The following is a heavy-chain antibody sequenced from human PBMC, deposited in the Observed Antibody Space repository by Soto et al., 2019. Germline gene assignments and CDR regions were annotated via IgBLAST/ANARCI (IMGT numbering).Heavy chain of an antibody. Sequence: PGGSLRLSCAASGFTFSSYGMHWVRQAPGKGLEWVAVISYDGSNKYYADSVKGRFTISRDNSKNTLYLQMNSLRAEDTAVYYCAKAPRPYGSESYTDYWGQGTPVTVSS. CDR1: GFTFSSYG. V-gene: IGHV3-30*18. J-gene: IGHJ4*02. CDR2: ISYDGSNK. D-gene: IGHD3-10*01. CDR3: AKAPRPYGSESYTDY.